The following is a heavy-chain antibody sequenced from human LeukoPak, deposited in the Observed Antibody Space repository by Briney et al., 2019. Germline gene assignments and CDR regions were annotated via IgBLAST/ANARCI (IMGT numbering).Heavy chain of an antibody. D-gene: IGHD6-19*01. V-gene: IGHV3-23*01. CDR3: AKVRAGHFFDY. CDR2: ISGTGGST. CDR1: GFTFDNYT. Sequence: GSLRLSCVASGFTFDNYTMRWVRQAPGKGLEWVSSISGTGGSTYYADSVKGRFTISSDNSKNTLYLQMDSLRAEDTAVYYCAKVRAGHFFDYWGQGTLVTVSS. J-gene: IGHJ4*02.